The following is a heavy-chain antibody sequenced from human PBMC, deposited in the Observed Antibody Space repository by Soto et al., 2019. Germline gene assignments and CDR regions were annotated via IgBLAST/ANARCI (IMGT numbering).Heavy chain of an antibody. CDR3: ARGTYYGDYVSYYYYGMDV. Sequence: GASSHVTWPASRYALTRYTIRWVRQESGTGHEWMGWMNPNSGNTGYAQKLQGRVTMTRTTSISTAYMELSSLRSEDTAVYYCARGTYYGDYVSYYYYGMDVWGQGATVPVS. V-gene: IGHV1-8*01. CDR1: RYALTRYT. J-gene: IGHJ6*02. D-gene: IGHD4-17*01. CDR2: MNPNSGNT.